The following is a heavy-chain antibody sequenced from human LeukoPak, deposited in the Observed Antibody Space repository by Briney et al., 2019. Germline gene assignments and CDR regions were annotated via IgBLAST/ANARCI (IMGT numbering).Heavy chain of an antibody. V-gene: IGHV3-23*01. CDR3: RADGLDV. Sequence: PGGSLRLSCAASGFTFSSYAMSWVRQAPGKGLEWVSAISGSGGSTYYADSVKGRFTISRDNSKKLLWLQMISKNTLFLQMNILRADGLDVWDKGPTVTISS. CDR1: GFTFSSYA. J-gene: IGHJ6*04. D-gene: IGHD1/OR15-1a*01. CDR2: ISGSGGST.